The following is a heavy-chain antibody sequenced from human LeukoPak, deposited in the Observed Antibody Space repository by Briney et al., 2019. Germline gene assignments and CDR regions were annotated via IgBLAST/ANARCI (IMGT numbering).Heavy chain of an antibody. CDR2: ISSGSSYI. D-gene: IGHD6-19*01. CDR3: ATGVRGYNSALDY. V-gene: IGHV3-21*01. Sequence: GGSLRLSXAASGFTFSNYYMNWVRQAPGKGLEWVSSISSGSSYIYYADSLKGRFTTSRDNAQNSLYLQMNSLRAEDTAVYYCATGVRGYNSALDYWGQGTLVTVSP. CDR1: GFTFSNYY. J-gene: IGHJ4*02.